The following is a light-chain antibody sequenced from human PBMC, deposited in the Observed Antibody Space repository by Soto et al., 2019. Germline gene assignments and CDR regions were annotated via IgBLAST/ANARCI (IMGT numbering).Light chain of an antibody. CDR1: SGDIGSYNR. J-gene: IGLJ1*01. V-gene: IGLV2-14*01. CDR2: EVT. CDR3: SSFTSGSTL. Sequence: QSALTQPASVSGSPGQSITISCTGTSGDIGSYNRVSWYQQHPGKAPKLIIYEVTDRPSGVSNRFSGSKSGNTASLTISGLQAEDEADYYCSSFTSGSTLFGTGTKLTVL.